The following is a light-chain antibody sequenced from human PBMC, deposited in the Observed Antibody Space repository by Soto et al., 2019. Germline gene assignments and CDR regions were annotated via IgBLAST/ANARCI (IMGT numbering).Light chain of an antibody. J-gene: IGKJ1*01. CDR3: QQYGSSPPT. CDR1: QSVTSNY. V-gene: IGKV3-20*01. CDR2: GAS. Sequence: VLTQSPGTLSLSPGERATLSCRASQSVTSNYLAWYQQKPGQAPRLLIYGASSRATGIPDRFSGSGSGTDFTLTISRLEPEDFAVYYCQQYGSSPPTFDQGTKVEIK.